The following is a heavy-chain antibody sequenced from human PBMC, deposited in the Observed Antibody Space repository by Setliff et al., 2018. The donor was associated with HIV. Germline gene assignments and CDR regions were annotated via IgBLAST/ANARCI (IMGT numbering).Heavy chain of an antibody. D-gene: IGHD2-15*01. CDR1: GFTFNKAW. CDR2: IKAKTDGGTT. V-gene: IGHV3-15*01. Sequence: PGGSLRLSCAASGFTFNKAWMSWVRQAPGKGLEWVGRIKAKTDGGTTDYAAPVKGRSTISRDESKNTLYLQMNSLRTEDTAIYYCTVMYCSGGDCYSAYWGRGTLVTVSS. J-gene: IGHJ4*02. CDR3: TVMYCSGGDCYSAY.